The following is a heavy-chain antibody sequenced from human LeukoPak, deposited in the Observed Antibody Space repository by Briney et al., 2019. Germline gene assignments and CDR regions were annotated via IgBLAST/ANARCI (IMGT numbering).Heavy chain of an antibody. J-gene: IGHJ4*02. Sequence: GGSLRLSCAASGFTFDDYAMHWVRQAPGKGLEGVSGISWNSGSIGYADSVKGRFTISRDNAKNSLYLQMNSLRAEDTAVYYCAKGDNYYDALDYWGQGTLVTVSS. CDR1: GFTFDDYA. V-gene: IGHV3-9*01. CDR3: AKGDNYYDALDY. D-gene: IGHD3-22*01. CDR2: ISWNSGSI.